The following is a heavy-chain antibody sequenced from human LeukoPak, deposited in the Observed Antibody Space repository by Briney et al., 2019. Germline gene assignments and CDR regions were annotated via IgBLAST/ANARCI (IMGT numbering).Heavy chain of an antibody. CDR1: GGSISSYY. CDR2: IYYSGST. J-gene: IGHJ6*02. V-gene: IGHV4-59*01. CDR3: AREGSYYYYGMDV. D-gene: IGHD1-26*01. Sequence: SETLSLTCTVSGGSISSYYWSWIRQPPGKGLEWIGYIYYSGSTNYNPSLKSRVTISVDTSKDQFSLKLSSVTAADTAVYYCAREGSYYYYGMDVWGQGTTVTVSS.